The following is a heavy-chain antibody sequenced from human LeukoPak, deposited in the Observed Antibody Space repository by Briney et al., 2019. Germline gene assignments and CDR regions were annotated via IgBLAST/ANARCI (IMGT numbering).Heavy chain of an antibody. CDR1: GFNINDYY. V-gene: IGHV3-11*01. CDR2: IGDRGRDI. D-gene: IGHD3-10*01. CDR3: ATGRQIREADY. Sequence: GGSLRLSCAASGFNINDYYMAWIRQAPGKGPEWLSYIGDRGRDINYAAFVKGRFTISRDSAKNSLYLQLNNLRVEDTAVYYCATGRQIREADYWGQGTLVTVAS. J-gene: IGHJ4*02.